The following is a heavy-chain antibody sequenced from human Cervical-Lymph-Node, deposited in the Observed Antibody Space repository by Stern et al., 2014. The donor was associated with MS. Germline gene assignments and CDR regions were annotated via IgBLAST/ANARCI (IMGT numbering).Heavy chain of an antibody. CDR2: ISTDGSST. CDR3: ARSPHSRPYYYGMDV. Sequence: EMQLVESGGGLVQPGGSLRLSCAASGFTFSSAWMHWVRQAPGEGLVWVSHISTDGSSTSYADSVRGRFTISRDNAKNTLYLQVNRLRAEDTAVYYCARSPHSRPYYYGMDVWGQGTTVIVSS. CDR1: GFTFSSAW. J-gene: IGHJ6*02. V-gene: IGHV3-74*02.